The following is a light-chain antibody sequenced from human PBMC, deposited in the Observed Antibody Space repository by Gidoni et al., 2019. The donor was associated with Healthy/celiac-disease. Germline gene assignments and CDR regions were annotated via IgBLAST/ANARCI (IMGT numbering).Light chain of an antibody. V-gene: IGKV1-5*03. CDR3: QQYNSYPWT. Sequence: DIQMTQSPSSLSASVGDRVTITCRASQSISSWLAWYQQKPGKAPKLLIYKASGLESGVPSRFSGSGSGTDFTLTISSLQPDDFATYYCQQYNSYPWTCGQGTRVEIK. CDR2: KAS. CDR1: QSISSW. J-gene: IGKJ1*01.